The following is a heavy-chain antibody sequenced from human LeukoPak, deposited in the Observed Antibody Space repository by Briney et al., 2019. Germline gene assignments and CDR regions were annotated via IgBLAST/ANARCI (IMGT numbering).Heavy chain of an antibody. V-gene: IGHV4-39*01. D-gene: IGHD6-6*01. CDR2: IYYSGST. Sequence: PSQTLSLTCTVSGGSISSSSYYWGWIRQPPGKGLEWIGSIYYSGSTYYNPSLKSRVTISVDTSKNQFSLKLSSVTAADTAVYYCAGLGIAARNFDYWGQGTLVTVSS. CDR1: GGSISSSSYY. J-gene: IGHJ4*02. CDR3: AGLGIAARNFDY.